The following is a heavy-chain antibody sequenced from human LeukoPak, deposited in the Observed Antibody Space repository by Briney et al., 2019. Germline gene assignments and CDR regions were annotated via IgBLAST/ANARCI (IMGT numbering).Heavy chain of an antibody. D-gene: IGHD3-22*01. Sequence: GGSLRLSCAASGFTFSDYYMSWIRQAPGKGLEWVSYISSSSSYTKYADSVKGRLTISRDNAQNSLYPQMNSLRAEDTAVYYCARGTKLSYSYDSSGYYYGPFDIWGQGTMVTVSS. V-gene: IGHV3-11*05. CDR2: ISSSSSYT. J-gene: IGHJ3*02. CDR1: GFTFSDYY. CDR3: ARGTKLSYSYDSSGYYYGPFDI.